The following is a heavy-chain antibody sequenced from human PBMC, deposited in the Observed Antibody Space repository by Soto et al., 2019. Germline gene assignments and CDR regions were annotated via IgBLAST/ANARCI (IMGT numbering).Heavy chain of an antibody. V-gene: IGHV3-64*01. Sequence: EVQLVESGGGLVQPGGSLRPPCQASGFTFSNFAMPCLRQAPGKGLECVSVFIANGDTTYYETSVKNRFTISRDDSKNTLYLQMGSLRADDMAVYYCARAWRADVWGQGTTVVVSS. CDR1: GFTFSNFA. J-gene: IGHJ6*02. CDR2: FIANGDTT. CDR3: ARAWRADV.